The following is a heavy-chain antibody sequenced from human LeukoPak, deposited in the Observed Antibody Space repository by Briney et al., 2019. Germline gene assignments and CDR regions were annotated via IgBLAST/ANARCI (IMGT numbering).Heavy chain of an antibody. J-gene: IGHJ6*02. D-gene: IGHD5-12*01. CDR1: GGTFSSYA. Sequence: ASVKVSCKASGGTFSSYAISWVRQAPAQGLEWMGGIIPIFGTANYAQKFQGRVTITADESTSTAYMELSSLRSEDTAVYYCAREGYSGYGTLYYYYGMDVWGQGTTVTVSS. V-gene: IGHV1-69*13. CDR3: AREGYSGYGTLYYYYGMDV. CDR2: IIPIFGTA.